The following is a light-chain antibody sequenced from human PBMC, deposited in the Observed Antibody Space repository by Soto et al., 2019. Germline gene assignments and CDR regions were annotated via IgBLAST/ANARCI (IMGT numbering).Light chain of an antibody. CDR1: QTVSRMY. J-gene: IGKJ1*01. Sequence: EIVMTQYPVTLSFSPGERATLSCRASQTVSRMYLSWFQQKPGQAPRLLIYGTSTRATGIPVRFSGSGSGTDFTLTISSLEHEDFAVYYWQQRSSLWPFGQGTKVDIK. CDR2: GTS. V-gene: IGKV3D-7*01. CDR3: QQRSSLWP.